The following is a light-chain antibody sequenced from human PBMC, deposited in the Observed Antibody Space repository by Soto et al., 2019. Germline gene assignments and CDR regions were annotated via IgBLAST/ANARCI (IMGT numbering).Light chain of an antibody. CDR1: QSITTF. CDR3: QQIYSTPVT. J-gene: IGKJ4*01. CDR2: GAS. V-gene: IGKV1-39*01. Sequence: DIQMTQSPSSLSASVGDRVTLICRASQSITTFLNWYQVKPGRAPKLLIFGASTLQGGVPSRFSGSGSGTDFTLTITSLQPEDFVTYYCQQIYSTPVTFGGGTRVEI.